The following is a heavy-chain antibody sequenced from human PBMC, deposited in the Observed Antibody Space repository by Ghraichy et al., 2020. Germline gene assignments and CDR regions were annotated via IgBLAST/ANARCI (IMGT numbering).Heavy chain of an antibody. Sequence: GGSLRLSCAASGFTFSSYAMSWVRQAPGKGLEWVSAISGSGGSTYYADSVKGRFTISRDNSKNTLYLQMNSLRAEDTAVYYCAKDLRNYGSGFGFDYWGQGTLVTVSS. D-gene: IGHD3-10*01. CDR1: GFTFSSYA. V-gene: IGHV3-23*01. CDR3: AKDLRNYGSGFGFDY. CDR2: ISGSGGST. J-gene: IGHJ4*02.